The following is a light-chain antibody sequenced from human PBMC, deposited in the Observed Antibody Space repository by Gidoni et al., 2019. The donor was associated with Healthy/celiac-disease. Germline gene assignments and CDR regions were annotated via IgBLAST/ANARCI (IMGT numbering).Light chain of an antibody. Sequence: SYELTQTPSVSVSPGQTASITCSGDKLGDTYAVWYQQKTGQSPVLVIYQDSTRPSGIPERFSGSNSGNTATLTISGTQAMDEADYYCQAWDSSTGVFGTGTKVTV. CDR1: KLGDTY. CDR2: QDS. V-gene: IGLV3-1*01. J-gene: IGLJ1*01. CDR3: QAWDSSTGV.